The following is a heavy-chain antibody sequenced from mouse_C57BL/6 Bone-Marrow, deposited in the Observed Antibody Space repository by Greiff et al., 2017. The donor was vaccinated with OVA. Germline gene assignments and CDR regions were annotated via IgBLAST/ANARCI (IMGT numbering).Heavy chain of an antibody. J-gene: IGHJ2*01. CDR3: ARLRDGYYDFDY. CDR2: IYPGSGNT. Sequence: VNVVESGAELVRPGASVKLSCKASGYTFTDYYINWVKQRPGQGLEWIARIYPGSGNTYYNEKFKGKATLTAEKSSSTAYMQLSSLTSEDSAVYFCARLRDGYYDFDYWGQGTTLTVSS. V-gene: IGHV1-76*01. D-gene: IGHD2-3*01. CDR1: GYTFTDYY.